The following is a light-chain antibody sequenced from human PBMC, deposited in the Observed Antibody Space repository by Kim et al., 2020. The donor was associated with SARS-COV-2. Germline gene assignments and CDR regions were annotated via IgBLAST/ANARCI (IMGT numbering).Light chain of an antibody. CDR2: AAN. J-gene: IGKJ5*01. CDR3: QQTHLFPIT. Sequence: DIQMTQSPSSVSASVGDRVTITCRASQDINNWLAWYQQKPGRAPNLLIYAANTLQSGVPSRFSGGVSGADFTLTISSLQPEDFATYYCQQTHLFPITFGQGTRLEIK. V-gene: IGKV1-12*01. CDR1: QDINNW.